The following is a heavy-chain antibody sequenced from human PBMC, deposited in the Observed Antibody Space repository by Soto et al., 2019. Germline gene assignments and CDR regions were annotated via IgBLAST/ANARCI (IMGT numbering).Heavy chain of an antibody. CDR1: GGTTSSYT. CDR2: IVPMIGKV. CDR3: ALRTGNWNPLGD. V-gene: IGHV1-69*02. J-gene: IGHJ4*02. D-gene: IGHD1-1*01. Sequence: QVQLVQSGAEVEKPGSSVKVSCKVSGGTTSSYTIGWVRQAPGQGLQWMGNIVPMIGKVDYAQTFQDRVTLTADKSTRTVYMELRSLRSEDTAVYFCALRTGNWNPLGDGGQGTLVTVSS.